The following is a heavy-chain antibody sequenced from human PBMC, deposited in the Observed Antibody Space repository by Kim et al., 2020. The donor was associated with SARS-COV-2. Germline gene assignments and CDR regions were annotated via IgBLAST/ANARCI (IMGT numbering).Heavy chain of an antibody. D-gene: IGHD3-16*02. V-gene: IGHV1-8*01. J-gene: IGHJ6*02. Sequence: ASVKVSCKASGYTFTSYDINWVRQATGQGLEWMGWMNPNSGNTGYAQKFQGRVTMTRNTSISTAYMELSSLRSEDTAVYYCARFRYDYVWGSYRSTSYYGMDVWGQGTTVTVSS. CDR2: MNPNSGNT. CDR1: GYTFTSYD. CDR3: ARFRYDYVWGSYRSTSYYGMDV.